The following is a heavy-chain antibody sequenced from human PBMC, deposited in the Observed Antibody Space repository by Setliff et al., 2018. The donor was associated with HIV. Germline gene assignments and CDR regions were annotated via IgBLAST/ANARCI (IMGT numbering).Heavy chain of an antibody. CDR3: VRHLHPRYGMDV. CDR2: IYTSGST. V-gene: IGHV4-4*09. J-gene: IGHJ6*02. CDR1: GGSISSSY. Sequence: SETLSLTCIVSGGSISSSYWSWIRQPPGKGLEWIGYIYTSGSTNYNPSLKSRVTISVDTSKNQFSLKLSSVSVADTAVYYCVRHLHPRYGMDVWGQGTAVTVSS.